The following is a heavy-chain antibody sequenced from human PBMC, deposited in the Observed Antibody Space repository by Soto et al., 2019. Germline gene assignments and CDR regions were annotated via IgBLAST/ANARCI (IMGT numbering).Heavy chain of an antibody. J-gene: IGHJ4*01. D-gene: IGHD2-21*02. CDR3: AQDRQTDGGDCYNY. Sequence: PXGSLRLSCAASGFSFSSYAMSWVRQAPGKGLEWVSAISGSGGSTYYADSVKGRFTISRDNSKNTLYLQMNSLRAEDTAVYYCAQDRQTDGGDCYNYSGHGTLVTVSS. V-gene: IGHV3-23*01. CDR1: GFSFSSYA. CDR2: ISGSGGST.